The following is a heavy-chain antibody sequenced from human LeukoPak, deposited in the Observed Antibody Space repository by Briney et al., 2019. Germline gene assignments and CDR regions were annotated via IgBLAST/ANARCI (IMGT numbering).Heavy chain of an antibody. CDR2: MYHSGST. D-gene: IGHD3-10*01. V-gene: IGHV4-38-2*02. Sequence: SETLSLTCSVSGYSISSAYYWGWIRQPPGKGLEWIGTMYHSGSTNYNPSLKSRVTISVDTSKNQFSLKLSSVTAADTAVYYCARAPGELDYWGQGTLVTVSS. J-gene: IGHJ4*02. CDR1: GYSISSAYY. CDR3: ARAPGELDY.